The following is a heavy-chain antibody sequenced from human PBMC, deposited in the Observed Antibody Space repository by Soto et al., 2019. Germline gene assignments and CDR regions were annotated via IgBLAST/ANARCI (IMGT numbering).Heavy chain of an antibody. D-gene: IGHD1-26*01. V-gene: IGHV1-18*01. CDR1: GYTFNSYG. CDR2: IRAYNGNT. Sequence: QVHLVQSGAEVREPGASVKVSCKASGYTFNSYGINWVRQAPGQGLEWMGWIRAYNGNTNYAQNLQGRVTMTRDTSTSTAYMELRGLRSDDTAVYYCTRTGIVGATRWDDAFDIWGQGTMVTVSS. CDR3: TRTGIVGATRWDDAFDI. J-gene: IGHJ3*02.